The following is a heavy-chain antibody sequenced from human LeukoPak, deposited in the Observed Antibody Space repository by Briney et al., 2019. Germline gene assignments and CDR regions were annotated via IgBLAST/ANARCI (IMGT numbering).Heavy chain of an antibody. Sequence: GGSLRLSCAASGFTFINAWMSWVRQAPGKGLEWVGRIRSKVNSYATAYAASVKGRFTISRDDSKNTAYLQMNSLKTEDTAVYYCTSGYSSGWEADWLDPWGQGTLVTVSS. CDR1: GFTFINAW. V-gene: IGHV3-73*01. J-gene: IGHJ5*02. D-gene: IGHD6-19*01. CDR2: IRSKVNSYAT. CDR3: TSGYSSGWEADWLDP.